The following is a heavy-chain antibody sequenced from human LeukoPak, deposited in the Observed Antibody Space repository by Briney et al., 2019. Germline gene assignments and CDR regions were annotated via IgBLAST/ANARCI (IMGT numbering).Heavy chain of an antibody. V-gene: IGHV3-23*01. J-gene: IGHJ6*02. CDR2: ISGSGGST. D-gene: IGHD2-2*01. CDR3: AEDMGDCSSTSCSYYYYYGMDV. Sequence: PGGSLRLSCAVSGITLSNYGMTWVRQAPGKGLEWVAGISGSGGSTNYADSVKGRFTISRDNPKNTLYLQMNSLRAEDTAVYYCAEDMGDCSSTSCSYYYYYGMDVWGQGTTVTVSS. CDR1: GITLSNYG.